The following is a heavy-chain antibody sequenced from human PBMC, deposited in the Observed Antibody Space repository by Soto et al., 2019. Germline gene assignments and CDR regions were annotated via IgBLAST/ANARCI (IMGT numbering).Heavy chain of an antibody. D-gene: IGHD2-2*01. J-gene: IGHJ4*02. Sequence: SETLSLTCTVSGGSISSYYWSWIRQPPGKGLKRIGSIYYSGSTYYNPSLKSRVTISVDTSKNQFSLILTAVTAADTAVYFCSRVRAGCSRTSCFLEDWGRGTLVTVSS. CDR1: GGSISSYY. CDR3: SRVRAGCSRTSCFLED. CDR2: IYYSGST. V-gene: IGHV4-59*12.